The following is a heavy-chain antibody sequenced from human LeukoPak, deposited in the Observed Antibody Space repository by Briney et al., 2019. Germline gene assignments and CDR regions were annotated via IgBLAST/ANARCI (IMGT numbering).Heavy chain of an antibody. CDR1: GFTFSNAW. D-gene: IGHD2-2*01. Sequence: GGSLRLSCGASGFTFSNAWMSWVRQAPGKGLEWVGRIKSKTNGGTTDYAAPVKGRFTISRDDSKKMLYLQMNSLKTEDTAVYYCTTGCSSTTCYHCDNWFDPWGQGTLVTVSA. J-gene: IGHJ5*02. V-gene: IGHV3-15*01. CDR3: TTGCSSTTCYHCDNWFDP. CDR2: IKSKTNGGTT.